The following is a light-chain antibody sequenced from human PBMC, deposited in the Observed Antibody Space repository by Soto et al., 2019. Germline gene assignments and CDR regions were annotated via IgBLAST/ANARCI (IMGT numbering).Light chain of an antibody. CDR1: QSVTNK. J-gene: IGKJ5*01. V-gene: IGKV3-15*01. CDR3: QQYHGWPLT. Sequence: EVVMTQSPATLSVSPGESATLSCWASQSVTNKLAWYQQTPGQAPRLLIYGASTRATTTPARFSGSGSGTDFTLTISSLQSEDLGVYYCQQYHGWPLTFGQGTRLEIK. CDR2: GAS.